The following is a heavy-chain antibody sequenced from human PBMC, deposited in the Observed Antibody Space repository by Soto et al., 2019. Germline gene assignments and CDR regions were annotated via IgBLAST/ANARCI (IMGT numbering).Heavy chain of an antibody. Sequence: GGSLRLSCAASGFTFSSYSMNWVRQASGKGLEWVSSISSSGGNIYYADSVKGRFTISRDNAKNTLYLQMNSLRAEDTAVYYCAKSRKITMIVVVPRGGMDVWGQGTTVTVSS. V-gene: IGHV3-21*04. D-gene: IGHD3-22*01. CDR3: AKSRKITMIVVVPRGGMDV. CDR1: GFTFSSYS. CDR2: ISSSGGNI. J-gene: IGHJ6*02.